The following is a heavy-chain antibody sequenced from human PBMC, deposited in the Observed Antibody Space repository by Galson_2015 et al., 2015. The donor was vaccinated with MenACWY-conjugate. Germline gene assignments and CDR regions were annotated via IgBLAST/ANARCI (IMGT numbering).Heavy chain of an antibody. D-gene: IGHD1-1*01. CDR1: GFTFDSYR. V-gene: IGHV3-7*01. CDR3: ARIMHDGLDY. J-gene: IGHJ4*02. CDR2: INRDGGGT. Sequence: SLRLSCAASGFTFDSYRMSWVRQAPGKGLEWVTNINRDGGGTYYASSVKGRFTISKDNAENSLYLQMNSLRAEDTAIYYCARIMHDGLDYWGQGTLVTVSS.